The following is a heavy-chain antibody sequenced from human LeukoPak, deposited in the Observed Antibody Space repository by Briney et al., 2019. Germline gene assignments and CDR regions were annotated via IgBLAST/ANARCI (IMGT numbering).Heavy chain of an antibody. Sequence: GGSLRLSCAASGFTFSSYDMHWVRHATGKGLEWVSAIGTAGDTYYPGSVKGRFTISRENAKNSLYLQMNSLRAEDTAVYYCARGGSDYGDLGGVYYFDYWGQGTLVTVSS. CDR3: ARGGSDYGDLGGVYYFDY. V-gene: IGHV3-13*01. CDR2: IGTAGDT. D-gene: IGHD4-17*01. J-gene: IGHJ4*02. CDR1: GFTFSSYD.